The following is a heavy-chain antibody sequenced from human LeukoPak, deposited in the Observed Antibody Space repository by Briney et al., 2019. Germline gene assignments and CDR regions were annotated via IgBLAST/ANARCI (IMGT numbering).Heavy chain of an antibody. D-gene: IGHD3-22*01. CDR2: INHSGST. CDR3: ARGDSSGYGSWGMDV. Sequence: PSETLSLTCAVYGGSFSGYYWSWIRQPPGKGLEWIGEINHSGSTNYNPSLKSRVTISVDTSKNQFSLKLSSVTVADTAVYYCARGDSSGYGSWGMDVWGQGTTVTVSS. J-gene: IGHJ6*02. CDR1: GGSFSGYY. V-gene: IGHV4-34*01.